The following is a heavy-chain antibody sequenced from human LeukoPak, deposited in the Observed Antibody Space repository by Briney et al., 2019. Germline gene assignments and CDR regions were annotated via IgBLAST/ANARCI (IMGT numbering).Heavy chain of an antibody. J-gene: IGHJ5*02. Sequence: PGGSLRLSCAASGFTFRTYWMSWVRQAPGKGLEWVGNIKQDGSEKRYADSVRGRFSISRDNAQTSLYLQMNSLRAEDTAVYYCARASDPWLQLTWGQGTLVTVSS. D-gene: IGHD5-24*01. CDR1: GFTFRTYW. CDR3: ARASDPWLQLT. CDR2: IKQDGSEK. V-gene: IGHV3-7*05.